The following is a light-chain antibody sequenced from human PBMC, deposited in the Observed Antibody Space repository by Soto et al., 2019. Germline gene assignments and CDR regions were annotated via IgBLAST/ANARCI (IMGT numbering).Light chain of an antibody. J-gene: IGLJ2*01. CDR3: QTWDTAYVI. V-gene: IGLV4-69*01. Sequence: QPVLTQSPSASASLGASVKLTCTLSSGHTNYAIAWHQQQPDKGPRYLMKINSDGSYSKGDGIPDRFSGSTSGAERYLTISSLQSEDEADYYCQTWDTAYVIFGGGTQLTV. CDR2: INSDGSY. CDR1: SGHTNYA.